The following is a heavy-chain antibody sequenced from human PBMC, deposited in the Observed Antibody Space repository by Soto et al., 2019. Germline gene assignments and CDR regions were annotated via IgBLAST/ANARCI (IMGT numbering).Heavy chain of an antibody. V-gene: IGHV3-48*01. Sequence: GGSLRLTCAASGFTLSSYSMNWVRQAPGKGLDGVSYISISSSTIYYADPVKGRFTISRDNAEYSLYLRMNGLSAEDTAVNYGARASGVRGVMDSYYYYMDVWGKANTVTVSS. CDR2: ISISSSTI. D-gene: IGHD3-10*02. J-gene: IGHJ6*03. CDR1: GFTLSSYS. CDR3: ARASGVRGVMDSYYYYMDV.